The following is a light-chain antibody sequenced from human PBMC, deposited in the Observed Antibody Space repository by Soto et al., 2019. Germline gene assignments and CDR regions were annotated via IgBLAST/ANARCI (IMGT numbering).Light chain of an antibody. Sequence: DIQIYQSPSSLSASVGVRVTITCRASPSISSYLYWYQQKPGKAPKHLLSAASSSQSGVASRCSGSGSGTDINLTIISLQPEDCATYYCQQSYSTPSFGQGTKVDIK. J-gene: IGKJ1*01. CDR1: PSISSY. CDR3: QQSYSTPS. V-gene: IGKV1-39*01. CDR2: AAS.